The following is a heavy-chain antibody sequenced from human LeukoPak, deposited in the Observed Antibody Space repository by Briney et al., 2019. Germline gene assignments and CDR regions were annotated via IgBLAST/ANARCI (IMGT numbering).Heavy chain of an antibody. D-gene: IGHD3-22*01. CDR3: AIMQGNYDGTGYWVQ. CDR2: ITTNGGRT. V-gene: IGHV3-23*01. Sequence: GGSLRLSCAASGFTFASYGMSWVRQAPGKGLEWVSFITTNGGRTSYADSVEGRFTISRDNPRNTLYMQMNSLRDEDTAVYYCAIMQGNYDGTGYWVQWGQGTVVTVSS. CDR1: GFTFASYG. J-gene: IGHJ1*01.